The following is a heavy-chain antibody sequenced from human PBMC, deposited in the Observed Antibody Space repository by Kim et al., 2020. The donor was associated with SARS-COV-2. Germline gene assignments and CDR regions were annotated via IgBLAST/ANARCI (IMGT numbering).Heavy chain of an antibody. V-gene: IGHV4-59*01. J-gene: IGHJ6*02. Sequence: YNASLKSPVTFSIDTPKNQFSLRLSSVTAADTAVYYCARDINYYYGLDVWGHGTAVTVSS. CDR3: ARDINYYYGLDV.